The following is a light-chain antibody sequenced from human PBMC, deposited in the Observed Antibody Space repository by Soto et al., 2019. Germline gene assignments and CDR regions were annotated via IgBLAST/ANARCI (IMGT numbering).Light chain of an antibody. CDR3: QQYGSSPYT. CDR1: QSVSSSY. Sequence: EIVLTQSPGTLSLSPGERATLSCRASQSVSSSYLAWYQQKPGQAPRLRIYGASRRATGIPDRFSGSGSGPDFTLTISRLEREDFAVYYCQQYGSSPYTFGQGTKLEIK. J-gene: IGKJ2*01. CDR2: GAS. V-gene: IGKV3-20*01.